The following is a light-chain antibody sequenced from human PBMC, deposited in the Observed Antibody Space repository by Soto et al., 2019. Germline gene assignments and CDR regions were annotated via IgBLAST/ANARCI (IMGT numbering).Light chain of an antibody. CDR3: QQSYSTPLT. CDR2: AAS. Sequence: DLQMTQSPSSRSASVGDRVTITCRASQSISSYLNWYQQKPGKAPKLLIYAASSLQSGVPSRFSGSGSGTDFTLTISSLQPEDFATYYCQQSYSTPLTFGGGTKVDIK. J-gene: IGKJ4*01. V-gene: IGKV1-39*01. CDR1: QSISSY.